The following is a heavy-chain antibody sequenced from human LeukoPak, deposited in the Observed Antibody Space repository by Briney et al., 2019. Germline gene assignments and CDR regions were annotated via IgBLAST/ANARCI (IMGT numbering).Heavy chain of an antibody. CDR3: ARPIVGAQSYYLDY. J-gene: IGHJ4*02. V-gene: IGHV4-39*01. CDR1: GGSISSSSYY. D-gene: IGHD1-26*01. Sequence: SETLSPTCTVSGGSISSSSYYWGWIRQPPGTGLEWIGSIYYSGSTYYNPSLKSRVTISVDTSKNQFSLKLSSVTAADTAVYYCARPIVGAQSYYLDYWGQGTLVTVSS. CDR2: IYYSGST.